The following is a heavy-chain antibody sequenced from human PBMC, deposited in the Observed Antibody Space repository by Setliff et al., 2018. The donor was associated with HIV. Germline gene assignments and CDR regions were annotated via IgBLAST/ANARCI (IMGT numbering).Heavy chain of an antibody. Sequence: SETLSLTCTVSGGSIRSNDWWSWVRQPPGKGLELIGEIHHSGSTNYNPSLKSRVTISVDTSKNQFSLKLSSVTAADTAVYYCARGLTIFGVATPGIYSFMDVWGKGTTVTVSS. J-gene: IGHJ6*03. CDR1: GGSIRSNDW. CDR2: IHHSGST. CDR3: ARGLTIFGVATPGIYSFMDV. V-gene: IGHV4-4*02. D-gene: IGHD3-3*01.